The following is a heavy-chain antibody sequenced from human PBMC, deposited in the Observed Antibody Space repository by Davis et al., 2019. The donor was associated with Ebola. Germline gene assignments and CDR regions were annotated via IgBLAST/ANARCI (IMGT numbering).Heavy chain of an antibody. J-gene: IGHJ5*02. CDR2: INHSGST. V-gene: IGHV4-34*01. CDR3: TRGNGPRITISGVIKGFDL. Sequence: PSETLSLTCTVYGGSFSGYYWSWIRQPPGKGLEWLGEINHSGSTNYNPSLKSRVTISVDTSKNHISLKLSSVTAADTAIYYCTRGNGPRITISGVIKGFDLWGQGTLVTVSS. CDR1: GGSFSGYY. D-gene: IGHD3-3*01.